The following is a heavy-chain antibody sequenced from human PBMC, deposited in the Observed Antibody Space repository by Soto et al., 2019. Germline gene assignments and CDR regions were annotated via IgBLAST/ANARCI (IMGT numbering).Heavy chain of an antibody. D-gene: IGHD5-12*01. CDR1: GYTFTSYG. J-gene: IGHJ1*01. V-gene: IGHV1-18*01. CDR3: ARNTVVATMSWGSDYFQH. Sequence: QVQLVQSGAEVKKPGASVKVSCKASGYTFTSYGISWVRQAPGQGLEWMGWISAYNGNTKYAQKLKGRVNMNTDTTTNTDYMELRSLRSDDTAVYYCARNTVVATMSWGSDYFQHWGQGTLVTVSS. CDR2: ISAYNGNT.